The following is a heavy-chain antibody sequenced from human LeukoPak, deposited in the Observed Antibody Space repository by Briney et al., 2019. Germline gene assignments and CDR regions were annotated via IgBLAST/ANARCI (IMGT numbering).Heavy chain of an antibody. CDR3: SRGMSGGFD. CDR2: INNDGSTT. Sequence: EGSLRLSCAASGFTFSNYWMHWVRQAPGKGLVWVSLINNDGSTTTCADSVKGRFSISRDNAKNTLYLQMNSLRAEDTAVYYCSRGMSGGFDWGLGTLVTVSS. J-gene: IGHJ4*02. CDR1: GFTFSNYW. D-gene: IGHD2-15*01. V-gene: IGHV3-74*01.